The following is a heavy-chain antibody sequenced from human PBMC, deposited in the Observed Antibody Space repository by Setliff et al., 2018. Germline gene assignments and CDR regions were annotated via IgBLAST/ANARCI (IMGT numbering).Heavy chain of an antibody. Sequence: GASVKVSCKASGYTFTSYGISWVRQAPGQGLEWMGWISAYNGNTNYAQKLQGRVTMTTDTSTSTAYMELSSLRSEDTAVYYCARELPRTIFGVVIDYWGQGTLVTVS. D-gene: IGHD3-3*01. CDR1: GYTFTSYG. J-gene: IGHJ4*02. V-gene: IGHV1-18*01. CDR2: ISAYNGNT. CDR3: ARELPRTIFGVVIDY.